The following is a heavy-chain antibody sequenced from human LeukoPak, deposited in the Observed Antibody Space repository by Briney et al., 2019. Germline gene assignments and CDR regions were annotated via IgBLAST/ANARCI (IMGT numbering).Heavy chain of an antibody. CDR2: MNPNRGNT. V-gene: IGHV1-8*01. D-gene: IGHD3-22*01. CDR3: AGGYFHNSGYYFDY. CDR1: RYTFTNYD. J-gene: IGHJ4*02. Sequence: ASVKVSCKASRYTFTNYDINWVRQATGQGLEWMGWMNPNRGNTGYAQKFQGRVTMTRNTSISTAYMELSSLRSEDTAVYYCAGGYFHNSGYYFDYWGQGTLVTVSS.